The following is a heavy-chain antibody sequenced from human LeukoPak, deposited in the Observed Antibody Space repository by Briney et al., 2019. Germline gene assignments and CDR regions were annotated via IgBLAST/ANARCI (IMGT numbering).Heavy chain of an antibody. CDR1: GYTFTSYW. J-gene: IGHJ4*02. CDR3: ARLTYADYGY. V-gene: IGHV5-51*01. D-gene: IGHD4-17*01. CDR2: IYPGDSDT. Sequence: GESLKISCKGSGYTFTSYWIGWVRRMPGKGLEWMGIIYPGDSDTRYSPSFQGQVTISADKFISTAYLQWSSLRASDTAMYYCARLTYADYGYWGQGTLVTVSS.